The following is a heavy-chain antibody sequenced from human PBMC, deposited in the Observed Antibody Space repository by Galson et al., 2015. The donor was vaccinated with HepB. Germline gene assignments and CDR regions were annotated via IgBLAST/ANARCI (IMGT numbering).Heavy chain of an antibody. CDR2: IYPGDSDT. V-gene: IGHV5-51*03. D-gene: IGHD2/OR15-2a*01. J-gene: IGHJ6*02. CDR1: IYTFTNYW. CDR3: ARVSGDRHYYYGMDV. Sequence: QSGAEVKKPGESLKISCKGSIYTFTNYWIGWVRQMPGKGLEWMGIIYPGDSDTRYSPSLQGQVTISADRSTSTAYLQWSSLKASDTAMYYCARVSGDRHYYYGMDVWGQGTTVTVSS.